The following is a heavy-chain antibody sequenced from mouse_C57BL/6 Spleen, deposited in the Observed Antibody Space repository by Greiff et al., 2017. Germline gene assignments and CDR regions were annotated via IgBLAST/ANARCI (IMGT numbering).Heavy chain of an antibody. D-gene: IGHD2-4*01. V-gene: IGHV1-72*01. CDR2: IDPNSGGT. Sequence: VQLQQPGAELVKPGASVKLSCKASGYTFTSYWMHWVKQRPGRGLEWIGRIDPNSGGTKYNEKFKSKATLTVDKPSSTAYMQLSSLTSEDSAVYYCARSEIYYDYDVAYYYARDYWGQGTSVTVSS. CDR1: GYTFTSYW. CDR3: ARSEIYYDYDVAYYYARDY. J-gene: IGHJ4*01.